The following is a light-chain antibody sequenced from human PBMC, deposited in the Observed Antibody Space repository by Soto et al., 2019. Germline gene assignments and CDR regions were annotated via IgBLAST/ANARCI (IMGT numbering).Light chain of an antibody. CDR1: QSISSW. CDR2: KAS. V-gene: IGKV1-5*03. CDR3: QQYNSYLCT. Sequence: DIQMTQSPSTLSASVGDRVTITCRASQSISSWLAWYQQKPGKAPKLLIYKASSLKSGVPSRFSGRGSGTEFTLTISSLQPDEFATYYCQQYNSYLCTFGQGTKLEIK. J-gene: IGKJ2*02.